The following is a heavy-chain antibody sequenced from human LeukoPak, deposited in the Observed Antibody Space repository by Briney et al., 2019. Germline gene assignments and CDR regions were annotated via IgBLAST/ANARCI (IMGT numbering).Heavy chain of an antibody. CDR3: ARARRGYSGLNWFDP. J-gene: IGHJ5*02. CDR2: INHSGST. D-gene: IGHD5-12*01. CDR1: GGSFSGYY. V-gene: IGHV4-34*01. Sequence: SETLSLTCAVYGGSFSGYYWSWIRQPPGKGLEWIGEINHSGSTNYNPSLKSRVTISVDTSKNQFSLKLSSVTAADTAVYYCARARRGYSGLNWFDPWGQGTLVTVSS.